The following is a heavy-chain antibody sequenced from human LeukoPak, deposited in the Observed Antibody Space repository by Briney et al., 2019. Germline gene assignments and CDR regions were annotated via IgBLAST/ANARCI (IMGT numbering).Heavy chain of an antibody. Sequence: GGSLRLSCAASGFTFSNAWMSWVRQTPGKGLEWVGRIKSKTDGGTTDYAAPVKGRFTISRDDSKNTLYLQMNSLKTEDTAVYYCTTDPDCSSTSCYRSYYYYGMDVWGKGTTVTVSS. CDR3: TTDPDCSSTSCYRSYYYYGMDV. V-gene: IGHV3-15*01. CDR1: GFTFSNAW. CDR2: IKSKTDGGTT. D-gene: IGHD2-2*01. J-gene: IGHJ6*04.